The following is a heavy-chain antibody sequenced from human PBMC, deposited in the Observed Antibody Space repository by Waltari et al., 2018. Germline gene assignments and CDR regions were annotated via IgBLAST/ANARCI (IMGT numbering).Heavy chain of an antibody. D-gene: IGHD5-12*01. CDR2: MSYSGAT. J-gene: IGHJ3*01. CDR3: ATYIGASVGTAAFDV. V-gene: IGHV4-39*01. CDR1: GVSITSNSHY. Sequence: QLQLQESGPGLVKPSETLSLTCSVSGVSITSNSHYWGWFRQPPGPGLEWIGTMSYSGATYSSPSLESRVTVSRDTSKNQLSLKLVSVTAADTAVYYCATYIGASVGTAAFDVWGQGTMVTVSS.